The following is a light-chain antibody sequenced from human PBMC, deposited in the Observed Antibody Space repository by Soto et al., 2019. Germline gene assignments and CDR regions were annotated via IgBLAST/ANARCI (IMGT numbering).Light chain of an antibody. CDR2: LGS. CDR1: QTLLHSNGYNY. V-gene: IGKV2-28*01. CDR3: MQSLQTPLT. J-gene: IGKJ1*01. Sequence: DIVMTQSPLSLPVTPGEPASISCRSSQTLLHSNGYNYLDWYLQKPGQSPQLLISLGSNRASGVPDKFSGSGSGTDFTLKISRVEAEDVGVYYCMQSLQTPLTFGQGTNVGIK.